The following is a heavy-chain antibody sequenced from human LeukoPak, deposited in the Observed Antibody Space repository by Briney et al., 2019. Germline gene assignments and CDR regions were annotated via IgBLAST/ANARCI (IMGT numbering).Heavy chain of an antibody. Sequence: GGSLRLSCAASGFTFTNYAVSWVRQAPGKGLECVSVISGSGGSTYYADSVKGRFTISRDSFKNTLYLQMNSLRAEDTAVYYCASSVVVGATRPDAFDIWGQGTMVTVSS. D-gene: IGHD1-26*01. CDR1: GFTFTNYA. CDR3: ASSVVVGATRPDAFDI. CDR2: ISGSGGST. J-gene: IGHJ3*02. V-gene: IGHV3-23*01.